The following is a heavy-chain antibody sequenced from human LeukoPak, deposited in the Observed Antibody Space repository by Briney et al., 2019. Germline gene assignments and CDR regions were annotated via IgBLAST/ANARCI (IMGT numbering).Heavy chain of an antibody. CDR1: GGSISSYY. Sequence: SETLSLTCTVSGGSISSYYWSWIRQPPGQGLEWIGYIYYSGSTNYNPSLKSRVTISVDTSKNQFSLKLSSVTAADTAVYYCARHADSSGYYYYFDYWGQGTLVTVSS. V-gene: IGHV4-59*08. CDR2: IYYSGST. J-gene: IGHJ4*02. D-gene: IGHD3-22*01. CDR3: ARHADSSGYYYYFDY.